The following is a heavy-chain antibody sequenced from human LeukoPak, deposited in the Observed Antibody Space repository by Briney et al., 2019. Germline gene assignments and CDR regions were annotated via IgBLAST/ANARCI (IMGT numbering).Heavy chain of an antibody. Sequence: PSETLSLTCTVQGGSFSTYYWSWIRQPPGKGLEWIGHFYYSGGTSYSPSLKSRLTISVDTSSNQFSLKLTSVTAADTAVYFCARGQGGNYYLIYFDYWGQGALVTVSS. D-gene: IGHD1-26*01. CDR1: GGSFSTYY. V-gene: IGHV4-59*01. CDR2: FYYSGGT. J-gene: IGHJ4*02. CDR3: ARGQGGNYYLIYFDY.